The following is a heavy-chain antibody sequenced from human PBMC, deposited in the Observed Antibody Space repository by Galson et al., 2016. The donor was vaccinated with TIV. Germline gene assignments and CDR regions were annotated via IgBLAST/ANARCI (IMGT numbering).Heavy chain of an antibody. CDR3: AHRQGIVNSFAV. CDR2: IYGDDDE. D-gene: IGHD3-16*02. Sequence: PALVKPTQTLTLTCTFSGFSLTTTEVGVAWLRQPPGKALEWLALIYGDDDERYRPTRKSRLTITKDTSKNHVVLTMSTMDPADTGTYYCAHRQGIVNSFAVWGQGTMVTVSS. CDR1: GFSLTTTEVG. V-gene: IGHV2-5*02. J-gene: IGHJ3*01.